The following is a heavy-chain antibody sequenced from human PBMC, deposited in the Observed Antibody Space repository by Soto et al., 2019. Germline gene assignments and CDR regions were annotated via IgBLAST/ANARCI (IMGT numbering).Heavy chain of an antibody. J-gene: IGHJ4*02. CDR2: INHRGSA. Sequence: SETLSLTCAVSGASVCSTYWWSWVRPPPGKGPEWIGEINHRGSANYNPSLKSRVTISVDISKSQFSLRLTSVTAADTAVYYCARYNAASGTYYFDFWGQGALVTVSS. D-gene: IGHD6-13*01. CDR1: GASVCSTYW. V-gene: IGHV4-4*02. CDR3: ARYNAASGTYYFDF.